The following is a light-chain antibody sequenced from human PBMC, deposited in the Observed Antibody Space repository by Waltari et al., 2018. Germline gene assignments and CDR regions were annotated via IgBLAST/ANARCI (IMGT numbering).Light chain of an antibody. J-gene: IGKJ2*01. Sequence: EIVLTQSPATLSVSPGGRATLSCRASQTVPTNLAWYQQRPGQAPSLLIYDASTRATGIPARFSGSGSGTEFTLTISSLQSTDFSVYYCHQYDDWSFGQGTKLEIK. V-gene: IGKV3-15*01. CDR2: DAS. CDR1: QTVPTN. CDR3: HQYDDWS.